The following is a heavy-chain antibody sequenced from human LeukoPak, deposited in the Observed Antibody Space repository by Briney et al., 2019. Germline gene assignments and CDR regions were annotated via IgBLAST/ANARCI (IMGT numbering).Heavy chain of an antibody. V-gene: IGHV1-18*01. D-gene: IGHD6-19*01. CDR1: GYTFTSYG. CDR2: ISAYNGNT. CDR3: ARDLGSGWYSDAFDI. Sequence: ASVKVSCKASGYTFTSYGISWVRQAPGQGLEWMGWISAYNGNTNYAQKLQSRVTMTTDTSTSTAYMELRSLRSDDTAVYYCARDLGSGWYSDAFDIWGQGTMVTVSS. J-gene: IGHJ3*02.